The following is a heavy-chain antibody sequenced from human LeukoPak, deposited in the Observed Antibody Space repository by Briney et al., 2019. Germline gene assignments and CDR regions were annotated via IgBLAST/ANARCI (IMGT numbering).Heavy chain of an antibody. Sequence: PGESLKISCKGFGYSFPTYWIGWVRQIPGKGLEWLGIIYPGDSDTKYSPSFQGQVTISVDKSINTAYLQWSSLKASDTAIYYCARQGGYSASWYNYWGQGTLVTVSS. CDR3: ARQGGYSASWYNY. D-gene: IGHD6-13*01. V-gene: IGHV5-51*01. CDR1: GYSFPTYW. J-gene: IGHJ4*02. CDR2: IYPGDSDT.